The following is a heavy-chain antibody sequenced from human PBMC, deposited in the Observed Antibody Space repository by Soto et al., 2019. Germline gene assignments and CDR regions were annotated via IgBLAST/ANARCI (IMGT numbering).Heavy chain of an antibody. CDR1: GGSISSYY. CDR3: ARGMLYFDY. Sequence: SETLSLTCTVSGGSISSYYWRWIRQPPGKGLEWIGYIYYSGSTIYNPSLKSRVTISVDTSKNQLSLRLSSVTAADTAVYYCARGMLYFDYWGQGTPVTVSS. J-gene: IGHJ4*02. CDR2: IYYSGST. D-gene: IGHD2-8*01. V-gene: IGHV4-59*01.